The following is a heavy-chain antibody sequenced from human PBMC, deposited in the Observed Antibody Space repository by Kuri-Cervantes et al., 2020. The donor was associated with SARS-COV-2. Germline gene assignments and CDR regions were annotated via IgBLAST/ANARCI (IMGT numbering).Heavy chain of an antibody. Sequence: GGSLRLSCAASEFTFRSYAMSWVRQAPGKGLEWVSSFCGSGGSTYYADSVKGRFIISRDNSKNTLYLQMNSLRAEDAAVYYCARVPNSSSWSYYYYYYMDVWGKGTTVTVSS. V-gene: IGHV3-23*01. J-gene: IGHJ6*03. CDR1: EFTFRSYA. CDR3: ARVPNSSSWSYYYYYYMDV. CDR2: FCGSGGST. D-gene: IGHD6-13*01.